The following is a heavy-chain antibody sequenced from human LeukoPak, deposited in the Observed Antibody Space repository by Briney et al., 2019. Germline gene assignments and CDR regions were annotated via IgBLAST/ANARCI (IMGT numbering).Heavy chain of an antibody. V-gene: IGHV3-33*01. CDR3: ARDARFGSSYSDY. CDR2: IWYDGEIK. D-gene: IGHD6-6*01. J-gene: IGHJ4*02. Sequence: GGSLRLPCVASGFTFSLFGMHWVRQAPGKGLEWVGVIWYDGEIKYYADSVKGRFTISRDNSKNTVHLQMNSLRVEDTAVYYCARDARFGSSYSDYWGQGTVVAVSS. CDR1: GFTFSLFG.